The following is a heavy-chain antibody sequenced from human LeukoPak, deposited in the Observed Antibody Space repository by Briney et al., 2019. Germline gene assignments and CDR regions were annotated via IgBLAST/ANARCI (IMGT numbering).Heavy chain of an antibody. CDR1: GGSISSSSYY. V-gene: IGHV4-39*01. J-gene: IGHJ2*01. CDR2: ICYSGST. Sequence: SETLSLTCTVSGGSISSSSYYWGWIRQPPGKGLEWIGSICYSGSTYYNPSLKSRVTISVDTSKNQFSLKLSSVTAADTAVYYCARRSVTTQYFDLWGRGTLVTVSS. CDR3: ARRSVTTQYFDL. D-gene: IGHD4-17*01.